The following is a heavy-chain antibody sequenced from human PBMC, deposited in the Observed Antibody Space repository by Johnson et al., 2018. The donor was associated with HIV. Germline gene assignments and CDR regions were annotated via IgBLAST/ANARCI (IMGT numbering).Heavy chain of an antibody. D-gene: IGHD3-10*01. CDR1: GFTFSGYG. CDR3: ARAPEVRGVDAFDI. CDR2: IWYDGSHK. V-gene: IGHV3-33*01. J-gene: IGHJ3*02. Sequence: QVQLVESGGGVVQPGGSLRLSCAASGFTFSGYGMHWVRQAPGKGLEWVAVIWYDGSHKYSADSVKGRFTISRDNSKNTLYLQMNILSAEDTAVYYCARAPEVRGVDAFDIWGQGTVVTVSS.